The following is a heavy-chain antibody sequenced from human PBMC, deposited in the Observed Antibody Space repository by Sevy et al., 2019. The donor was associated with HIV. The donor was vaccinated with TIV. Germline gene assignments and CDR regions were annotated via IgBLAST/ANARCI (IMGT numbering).Heavy chain of an antibody. CDR1: GFTFSSYA. CDR2: ISYDGSNK. D-gene: IGHD3-10*01. V-gene: IGHV3-30-3*01. J-gene: IGHJ4*02. CDR3: ARGMMVRGVIIYGDY. Sequence: GGSLRLSCAASGFTFSSYAMHWVRQAPGKGLEWVAVISYDGSNKYYADSVKVRFTISRDNSKNTLYLHMNSLRAEEPAVYYCARGMMVRGVIIYGDYWGQGTLVTVSS.